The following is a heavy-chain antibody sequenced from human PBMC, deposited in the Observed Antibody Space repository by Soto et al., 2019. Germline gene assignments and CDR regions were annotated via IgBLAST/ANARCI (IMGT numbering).Heavy chain of an antibody. CDR1: GFTFTTYA. V-gene: IGHV3-30-3*01. Sequence: GGSLRLSCAASGFTFTTYAMYWIRQAPGKGLEWVASISQVGSNKYYTDSVKGRFTISRDNSENTVYLQMNSLTPEDTAVYFCARPPPAGWDFDVWGQGTMVTVSS. CDR3: ARPPPAGWDFDV. J-gene: IGHJ3*01. CDR2: ISQVGSNK. D-gene: IGHD1-26*01.